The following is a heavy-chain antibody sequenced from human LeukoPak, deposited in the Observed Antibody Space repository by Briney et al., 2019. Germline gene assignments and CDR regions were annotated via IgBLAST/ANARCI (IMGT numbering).Heavy chain of an antibody. CDR1: GLTFDDYA. Sequence: GGSLRLSCAASGLTFDDYAMHWVRQAPGKGLEWVSGISWNSGSIGYADSVKGRFTISRDNAKNSLYLQMNSLRAEDMALYYCAKNKSSLWSRNAFDIWGQGTMVTVSS. J-gene: IGHJ3*02. D-gene: IGHD3-10*01. V-gene: IGHV3-9*03. CDR3: AKNKSSLWSRNAFDI. CDR2: ISWNSGSI.